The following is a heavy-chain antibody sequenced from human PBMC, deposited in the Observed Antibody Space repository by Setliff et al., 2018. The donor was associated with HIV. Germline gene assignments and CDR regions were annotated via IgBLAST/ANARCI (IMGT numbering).Heavy chain of an antibody. J-gene: IGHJ5*02. V-gene: IGHV1-8*01. CDR2: LTPHSGDT. CDR3: ARGWGLWFGQLSILPLDP. CDR1: GYTFLNYD. D-gene: IGHD3-10*01. Sequence: ASVKVSCKASGYTFLNYDINWLRQAPGQGLEWMGRLTPHSGDTISAARFQGRLVMTTNTSTTTAFMELSSLGSDDTALYFCARGWGLWFGQLSILPLDPWGQGTLVTVSS.